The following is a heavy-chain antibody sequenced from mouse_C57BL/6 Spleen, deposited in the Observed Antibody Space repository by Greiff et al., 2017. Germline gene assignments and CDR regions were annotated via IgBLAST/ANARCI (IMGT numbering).Heavy chain of an antibody. Sequence: VQLKQSGPELVKPGASVKISCKASGYSFTGYYMNWVKQSPEKSLEWIGEINPSTGGTTYNQKFKAKATLTVDKSSSTAYMQLKSLTSEDSAVYYCARRRDYGDYAMDYGGQGTSVTVSS. CDR1: GYSFTGYY. D-gene: IGHD2-4*01. CDR3: ARRRDYGDYAMDY. V-gene: IGHV1-42*01. CDR2: INPSTGGT. J-gene: IGHJ4*01.